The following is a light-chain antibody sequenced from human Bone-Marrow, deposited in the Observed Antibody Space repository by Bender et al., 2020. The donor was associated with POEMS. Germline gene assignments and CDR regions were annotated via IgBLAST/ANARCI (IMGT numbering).Light chain of an antibody. V-gene: IGLV2-23*02. J-gene: IGLJ3*02. CDR2: GVS. Sequence: QSTLTQPASVSASPGQSITISCIGTSSDIGSYVSWYQQHPGKAPKLMIYGVSRRPSGVSNRFSGSKSGNTASLTISGLQAEDEADYYCCSYAGGSAHWVFGGGTELTVL. CDR3: CSYAGGSAHWV. CDR1: SSDIGSY.